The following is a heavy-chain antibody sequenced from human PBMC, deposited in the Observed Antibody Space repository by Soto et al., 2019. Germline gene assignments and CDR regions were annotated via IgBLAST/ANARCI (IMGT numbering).Heavy chain of an antibody. CDR2: INYSGNT. CDR3: ARGIGGTSDY. D-gene: IGHD2-15*01. CDR1: GGPFSGYY. Sequence: QVQLQQWGAGRLKPSETLSLTCAVHGGPFSGYYWSWIRQPPGKGLEWIGEINYSGNTNYTPSLKSRVTISVDASKKHFSLKLSSVTAADTAVYYCARGIGGTSDYWGQGTLVTVSS. J-gene: IGHJ4*02. V-gene: IGHV4-34*01.